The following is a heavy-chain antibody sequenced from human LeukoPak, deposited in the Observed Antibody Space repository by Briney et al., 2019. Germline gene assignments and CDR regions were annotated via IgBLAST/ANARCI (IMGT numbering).Heavy chain of an antibody. CDR1: GYTFTGYY. CDR3: ASGSYLGYYYYYMDV. Sequence: ASVKVSCKASGYTFTGYYMHWVRQAPGQGLEWMGWINPNSGGTNYAQKFQGRVTMTRDTSISTAYMELSRLRSDDTAVYYCASGSYLGYYYYYMDVWGKGTTVTISS. J-gene: IGHJ6*03. D-gene: IGHD1-26*01. CDR2: INPNSGGT. V-gene: IGHV1-2*02.